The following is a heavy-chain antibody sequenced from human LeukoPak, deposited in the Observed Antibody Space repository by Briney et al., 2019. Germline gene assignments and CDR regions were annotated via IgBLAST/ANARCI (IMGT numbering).Heavy chain of an antibody. CDR2: INAGNGNT. D-gene: IGHD4-17*01. V-gene: IGHV1-3*01. CDR1: GYTFTSYA. J-gene: IGHJ3*02. CDR3: ARDRDYGDYARGSRAHDAFDI. Sequence: ASVKVSCKASGYTFTSYAMHWVRQAPGQRLEWMGWINAGNGNTKYSQKFQGRVTITRDTSASTAYMELSSLRSEDTAVYYCARDRDYGDYARGSRAHDAFDIWGQGTMVTVSS.